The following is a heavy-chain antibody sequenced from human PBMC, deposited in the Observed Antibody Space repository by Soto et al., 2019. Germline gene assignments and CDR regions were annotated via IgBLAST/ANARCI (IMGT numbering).Heavy chain of an antibody. CDR1: GGSISSGYYY. CDR2: INYSGNT. V-gene: IGHV4-30-4*01. D-gene: IGHD6-13*01. J-gene: IGHJ6*02. Sequence: PSETLSLTCSVSGGSISSGYYYWSWIHQPPGKGLERIGNINYSGNTYYNPSLKSRLIISIDTSKNQFSLKVGSVTAADTAVYYCARDLLAAADYYYYGMDVWGQGTTVTVSS. CDR3: ARDLLAAADYYYYGMDV.